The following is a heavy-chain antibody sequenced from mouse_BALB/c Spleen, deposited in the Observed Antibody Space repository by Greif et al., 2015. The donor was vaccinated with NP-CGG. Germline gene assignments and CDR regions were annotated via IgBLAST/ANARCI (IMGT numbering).Heavy chain of an antibody. CDR3: TRSLVWGNFDY. V-gene: IGHV1S81*02. CDR1: GYTFTSYY. CDR2: INPSNGGT. Sequence: QVQLQQSGAELVKPGASVKLSCKASGYTFTSYYMYWVKQRPGQGLEWIGEINPSNGGTNFNEKFKSKATLTVDKSSSTAYMQLSSLTSEDSAVYYCTRSLVWGNFDYWGQGTTLTVSS. D-gene: IGHD2-10*02. J-gene: IGHJ2*01.